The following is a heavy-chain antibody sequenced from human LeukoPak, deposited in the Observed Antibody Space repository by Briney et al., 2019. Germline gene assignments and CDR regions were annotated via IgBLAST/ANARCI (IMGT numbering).Heavy chain of an antibody. CDR2: ISAYNGNT. Sequence: GASVRVSCKASGYTFTSYGISWVRQAPGQGLEWMGWISAYNGNTNYARKLQGRVTMTTDTSTSTAYMELRSLRSDDTAVYYCARGSRDYDILTALFLHDAFDIWGQGTMVTVSS. V-gene: IGHV1-18*01. J-gene: IGHJ3*02. CDR1: GYTFTSYG. CDR3: ARGSRDYDILTALFLHDAFDI. D-gene: IGHD3-9*01.